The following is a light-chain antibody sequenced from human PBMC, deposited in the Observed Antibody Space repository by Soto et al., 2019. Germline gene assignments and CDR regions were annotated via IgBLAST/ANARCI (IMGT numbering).Light chain of an antibody. J-gene: IGKJ5*01. CDR3: QQYNNWPPIT. Sequence: ERVMTQSPATLSVSQGERATLSCRASQSVSSNLAWYQQKPGQAPRLLIYDASTRATGIPARFSGSGSETEFTLTISSLQSEDFAVYYCQQYNNWPPITFGQGTRLEIK. CDR1: QSVSSN. CDR2: DAS. V-gene: IGKV3-15*01.